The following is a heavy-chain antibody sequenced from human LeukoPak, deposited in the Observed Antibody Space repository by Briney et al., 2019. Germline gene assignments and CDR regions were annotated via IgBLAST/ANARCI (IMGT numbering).Heavy chain of an antibody. D-gene: IGHD3-16*02. CDR1: GFTFSSYD. J-gene: IGHJ3*02. CDR2: ISGSGGST. Sequence: PGVSLSLSCAASGFTFSSYDMSWVPQAPGKGLEWVSDISGSGGSTYYADSVKGRFTIYRDNSKNNLYLQMNSLRAEDTAVYYCAKVGVEYIWGSYPFDAFDIWGQGTRVTVSS. V-gene: IGHV3-23*01. CDR3: AKVGVEYIWGSYPFDAFDI.